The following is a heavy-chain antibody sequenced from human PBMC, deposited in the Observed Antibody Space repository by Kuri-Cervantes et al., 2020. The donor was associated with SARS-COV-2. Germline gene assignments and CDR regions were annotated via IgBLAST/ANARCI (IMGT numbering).Heavy chain of an antibody. Sequence: GSLRLSCAVSGDSFSSSTWWSWVRQPPRKGLQWIGEIYHSGSTNYNPSLKSRVTISIDKSKNQFSLKLTSVTAADTAVYFCARDWHGMISFGGAIDPNRYYDYGMDVWGQGTTVAVSS. CDR3: ARDWHGMISFGGAIDPNRYYDYGMDV. CDR1: GDSFSSSTW. D-gene: IGHD3-16*02. CDR2: IYHSGST. J-gene: IGHJ6*02. V-gene: IGHV4-4*01.